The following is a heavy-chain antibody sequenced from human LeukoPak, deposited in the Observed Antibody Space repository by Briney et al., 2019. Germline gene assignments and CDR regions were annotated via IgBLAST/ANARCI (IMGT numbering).Heavy chain of an antibody. V-gene: IGHV3-11*05. D-gene: IGHD3-10*01. CDR1: GFTFSDYY. Sequence: GGSLRLSCAASGFTFSDYYTSWTRQAPGKGLEWVSYISSSSSYTNYADSVKGRFTISRDNAKNSLYLQMNSLRAEDTAVYYCARDDSLWFGELLSSAFDIWGQGTMVTVSS. CDR2: ISSSSSYT. J-gene: IGHJ3*02. CDR3: ARDDSLWFGELLSSAFDI.